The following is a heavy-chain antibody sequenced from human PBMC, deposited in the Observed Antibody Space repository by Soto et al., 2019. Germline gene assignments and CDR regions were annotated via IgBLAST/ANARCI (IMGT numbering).Heavy chain of an antibody. Sequence: VQALKISCKRPGYNLTSYRIGSLRQMPGKGLEWMGIIYPGDSDTRYSPSFQGQVTISADKSISTAYLQWSSLKASDTAMYYCARCDGYGSGSYSDYWGQGTLVTVSS. CDR1: GYNLTSYR. CDR2: IYPGDSDT. CDR3: ARCDGYGSGSYSDY. J-gene: IGHJ4*02. D-gene: IGHD3-10*01. V-gene: IGHV5-51*01.